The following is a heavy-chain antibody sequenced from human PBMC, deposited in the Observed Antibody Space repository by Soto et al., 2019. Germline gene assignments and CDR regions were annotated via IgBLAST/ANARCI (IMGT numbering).Heavy chain of an antibody. CDR1: GFTFSSYW. CDR3: ARYYYDSSGYYYYYYGMDV. D-gene: IGHD3-22*01. J-gene: IGHJ6*02. V-gene: IGHV3-7*03. Sequence: PGGSLRLSCAASGFTFSSYWMSWVRQAPGKGLEWVANIKQDGSEKYYVDSVKGRFTISRDNAKNSLYLQMNSLRAEDTAVYYCARYYYDSSGYYYYYYGMDVWDQGTTVTVAS. CDR2: IKQDGSEK.